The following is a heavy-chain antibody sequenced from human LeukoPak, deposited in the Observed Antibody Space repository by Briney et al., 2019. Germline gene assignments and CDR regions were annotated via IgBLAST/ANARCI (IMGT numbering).Heavy chain of an antibody. V-gene: IGHV4-39*07. Sequence: SETLSLTCTVSGGSISSNSYYWAWIRQPPGKGLEWIGTIYNSGTTYYNPSLKSRVTISIDTSKNQFSLKLSSVTAADTAVYSCATAYSSGWYRWYFDHWGQGTLVTVSS. CDR1: GGSISSNSYY. CDR3: ATAYSSGWYRWYFDH. J-gene: IGHJ4*02. CDR2: IYNSGTT. D-gene: IGHD6-19*01.